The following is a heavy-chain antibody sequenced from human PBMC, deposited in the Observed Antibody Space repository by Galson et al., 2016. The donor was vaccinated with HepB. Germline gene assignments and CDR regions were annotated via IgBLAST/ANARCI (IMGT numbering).Heavy chain of an antibody. CDR1: GFTVSANY. CDR3: VRGMYYGDPPSDFDY. V-gene: IGHV3-53*01. Sequence: SLRLSCAASGFTVSANYMAWVRQAPGKGLEWVSVIYSGGMTSYADSVKGRFSMSIDNSKNTLHLQMRSLRAEDTAVYYCVRGMYYGDPPSDFDYWGQGTLSQSRQ. D-gene: IGHD3-10*01. CDR2: IYSGGMT. J-gene: IGHJ4*02.